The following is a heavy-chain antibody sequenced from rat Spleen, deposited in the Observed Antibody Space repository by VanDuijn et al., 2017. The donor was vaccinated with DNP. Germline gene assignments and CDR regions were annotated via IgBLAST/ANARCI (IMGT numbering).Heavy chain of an antibody. V-gene: IGHV2S30*01. D-gene: IGHD3-2*01. CDR1: GFSLTGNN. CDR3: VRGSAFFDY. J-gene: IGHJ2*01. Sequence: QVQLKESGPGLVQPSQTLSLTCTVSGFSLTGNNVHWVRQPPGKGLEWMGRMRYDGDTYYNSALKSRLSISRDTSKNQVFLKMNSLQTDDTAMYFCVRGSAFFDYWGQGLMVTVSS. CDR2: MRYDGDT.